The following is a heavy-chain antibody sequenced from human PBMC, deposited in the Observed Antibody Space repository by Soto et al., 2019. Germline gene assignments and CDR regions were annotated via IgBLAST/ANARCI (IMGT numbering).Heavy chain of an antibody. CDR2: INPNSGGT. D-gene: IGHD3-9*01. V-gene: IGHV1-2*04. CDR1: GYTFTGYY. CDR3: ARANTQLRYFDWLAPANYYYYGMDV. Sequence: GASVKVSCKASGYTFTGYYMHWVRQAPGQGLEWMGWINPNSGGTNYAQKFQGWVTMTRDTSISTAYMELSRLRSDDTAVYYCARANTQLRYFDWLAPANYYYYGMDVWGQGTTVTVSS. J-gene: IGHJ6*02.